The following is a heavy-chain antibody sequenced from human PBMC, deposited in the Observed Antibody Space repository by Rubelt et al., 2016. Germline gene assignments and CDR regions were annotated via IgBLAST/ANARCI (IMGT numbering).Heavy chain of an antibody. D-gene: IGHD6-6*01. CDR1: GESFSGHF. V-gene: IGHV4-34*01. CDR3: ARGDIAARLQY. Sequence: QVQLQQWGAGLLKPSETLSLTCAVYGESFSGHFWSWIRQPPGKGLEWIGEINHSGSTNYNPSLKSRVTFSVDSSKNQFSLKVNALTAAGTAVYDWARGDIAARLQYWGQGTLVTVSS. J-gene: IGHJ4*02. CDR2: INHSGST.